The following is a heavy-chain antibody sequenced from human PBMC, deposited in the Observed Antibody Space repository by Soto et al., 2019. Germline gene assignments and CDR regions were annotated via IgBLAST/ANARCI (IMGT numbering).Heavy chain of an antibody. CDR3: ARGGGVGVAGSAAFDM. CDR1: GYPVTAYY. J-gene: IGHJ3*02. V-gene: IGHV1-2*02. CDR2: INPATGAA. D-gene: IGHD3-3*01. Sequence: QLHLVQSGAVVKKPGASVTVSCSASGYPVTAYYMHWVRQAPGRGLEWMGGINPATGAAKYTQTFPGRVTLARDTSTSTVFKELSGLKSEDTAVFYCARGGGVGVAGSAAFDMWGQGTLVTVSS.